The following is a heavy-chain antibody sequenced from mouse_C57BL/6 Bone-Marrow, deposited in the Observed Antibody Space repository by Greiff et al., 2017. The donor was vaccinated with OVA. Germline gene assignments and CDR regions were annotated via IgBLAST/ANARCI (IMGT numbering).Heavy chain of an antibody. J-gene: IGHJ3*01. CDR3: ARHGYYPAWFAY. Sequence: QVQLQQSGPELVKPGASVKISCKASGYAFSSYWMNWVKQRPGKGLEWIGRIYPGDGDTHYNGKIKGKATLTADKSSSTAYMQLSSRTSEDSAVYFCARHGYYPAWFAYWGQGTLVTVSA. V-gene: IGHV1-82*01. CDR2: IYPGDGDT. D-gene: IGHD2-3*01. CDR1: GYAFSSYW.